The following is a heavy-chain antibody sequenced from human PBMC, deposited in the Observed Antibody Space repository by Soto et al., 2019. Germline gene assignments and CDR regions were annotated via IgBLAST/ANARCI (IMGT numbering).Heavy chain of an antibody. D-gene: IGHD1-26*01. CDR3: ARTIVGATRLFDY. V-gene: IGHV4-31*03. CDR1: GGSVSSAGYY. Sequence: QVQLQESGPGLVKPSQTLSLTCSVSGGSVSSAGYYWSWIRQHPGKALEWLGYIYVTGRTHYNPALKRRIIISVDTSKNEFSLKLSSVTAADTAVYYCARTIVGATRLFDYWGQGTLVTVSS. CDR2: IYVTGRT. J-gene: IGHJ4*02.